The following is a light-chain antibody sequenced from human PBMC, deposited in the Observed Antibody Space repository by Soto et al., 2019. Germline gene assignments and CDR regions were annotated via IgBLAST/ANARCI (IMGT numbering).Light chain of an antibody. J-gene: IGLJ1*01. CDR3: SSYTSSGTLGV. CDR2: DVS. CDR1: SSDIGGYNY. Sequence: QSVRTQPASVSGSPGQAITIPCTGTSSDIGGYNYVSWYQHHPGKAPKLIIYDVSNRPSGVSNRFSGSKSGNTASLTVSGLQAEDEADYYCSSYTSSGTLGVFGTGTKVTVL. V-gene: IGLV2-14*03.